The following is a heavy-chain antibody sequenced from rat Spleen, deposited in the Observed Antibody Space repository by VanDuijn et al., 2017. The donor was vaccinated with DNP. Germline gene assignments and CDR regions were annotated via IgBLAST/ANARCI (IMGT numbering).Heavy chain of an antibody. Sequence: EVQLVESGGGLVQPGRSLKLSCAASGFTFSDYNMAWVRQAPKKGLEWVATIIYDGSRTYYRDFVKGRFTISRDNAQDSLYLQMSNLGSEDTAIYYCVTRGTGNDNWFAYWGQGTLVTVSS. J-gene: IGHJ3*01. V-gene: IGHV5S10*01. CDR3: VTRGTGNDNWFAY. CDR1: GFTFSDYN. D-gene: IGHD5-1*01. CDR2: IIYDGSRT.